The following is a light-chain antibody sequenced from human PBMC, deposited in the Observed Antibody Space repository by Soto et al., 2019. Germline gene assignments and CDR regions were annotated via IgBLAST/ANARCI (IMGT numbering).Light chain of an antibody. CDR2: GSF. V-gene: IGKV3-15*01. CDR3: QQYNNLSRST. J-gene: IGKJ2*01. CDR1: QSVNNN. Sequence: EIILTQSPASLSVSPAERATLSCRASQSVNNNLAWYPHKPGQAPRLLIYGSFITATGIPGRFRGSGSGSEFTLSGTRLQSEDFGVYFGQQYNNLSRSTFDKGNKLEIK.